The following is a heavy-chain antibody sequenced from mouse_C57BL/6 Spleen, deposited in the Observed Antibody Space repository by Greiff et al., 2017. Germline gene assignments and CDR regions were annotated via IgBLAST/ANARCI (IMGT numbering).Heavy chain of an antibody. J-gene: IGHJ3*01. CDR3: ARNDGSRRFAY. CDR2: INPNNGGT. CDR1: GYTFTDYN. D-gene: IGHD1-1*01. V-gene: IGHV1-22*01. Sequence: EVKLMESGPELVKPGASVKMSCKASGYTFTDYNMHWVKQSHGKSLEWIGYINPNNGGTSYNQKFKGKATLTVNKSSSTAYMELRSLTSEDSAVYYCARNDGSRRFAYWGQGTLVTVSA.